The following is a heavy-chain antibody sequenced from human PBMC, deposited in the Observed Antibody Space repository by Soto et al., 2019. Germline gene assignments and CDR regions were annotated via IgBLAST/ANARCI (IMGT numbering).Heavy chain of an antibody. D-gene: IGHD1-7*01. Sequence: SHTLSLTCAISGDSVSSNSAAWNWIRLSPSRGLEWLARTYYRSRWYNDYAVSVRSRITVNPDTSKNQFSLQLTSVTPEDTAVYYCAGTTSHQWYYMDVWGKGTTVTGSS. CDR1: GDSVSSNSAA. V-gene: IGHV6-1*01. CDR2: TYYRSRWYN. J-gene: IGHJ6*03. CDR3: AGTTSHQWYYMDV.